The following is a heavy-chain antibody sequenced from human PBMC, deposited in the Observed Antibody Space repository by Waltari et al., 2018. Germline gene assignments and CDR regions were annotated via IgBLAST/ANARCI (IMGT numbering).Heavy chain of an antibody. V-gene: IGHV4-34*01. CDR2: INHSGST. J-gene: IGHJ6*02. CDR3: ARDYGGHYYYYYGMDV. Sequence: QVQLQQWGAGLLKPSETLSLTCAVYGGSFSGYYWSWIRQPPGKGLEWIGEINHSGSTNYNPSLKSRVTISVDTSKNQFSLKLSSVTAADTAVYYCARDYGGHYYYYYGMDVWGQGTTVTVSS. D-gene: IGHD4-17*01. CDR1: GGSFSGYY.